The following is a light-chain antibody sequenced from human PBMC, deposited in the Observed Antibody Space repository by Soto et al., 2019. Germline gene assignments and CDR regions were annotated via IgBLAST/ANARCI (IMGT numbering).Light chain of an antibody. CDR3: SSYAGNNNLI. V-gene: IGLV2-8*01. CDR1: TTDVGRYNY. J-gene: IGLJ2*01. CDR2: EVT. Sequence: QSVLTQPPSASGSPGQSGTISCTGTTTDVGRYNYVSWYQQHPGKAPKLIIYEVTKRPSGVPDRFSGSKSDNTASLTVSGLQAEDEADYYCSSYAGNNNLIFGGGTKLTVL.